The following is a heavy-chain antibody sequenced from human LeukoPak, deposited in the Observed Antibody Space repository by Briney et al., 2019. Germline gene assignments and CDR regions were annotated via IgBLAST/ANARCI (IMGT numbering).Heavy chain of an antibody. Sequence: GGSLRLSCAASGFTFSSYAMHWVRQAPGKGLEWVAVISYDGSNKYYADSVKGRFTISRDNSKNTLYLQMNSLRAEDTAVYYCARDSGRWLQLPTPLDYWGQGTLVTVSS. CDR3: ARDSGRWLQLPTPLDY. D-gene: IGHD5-24*01. V-gene: IGHV3-30-3*01. J-gene: IGHJ4*02. CDR1: GFTFSSYA. CDR2: ISYDGSNK.